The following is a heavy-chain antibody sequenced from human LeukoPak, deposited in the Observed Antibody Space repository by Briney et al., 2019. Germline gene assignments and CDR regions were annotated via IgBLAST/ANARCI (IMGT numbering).Heavy chain of an antibody. J-gene: IGHJ6*03. CDR1: GGSFSGYY. CDR2: INHSGST. D-gene: IGHD3-3*01. CDR3: ARGFNFWSAESMDV. Sequence: PSETLSLTCAVYGGSFSGYYWSWIRQPPGKGLVWIGEINHSGSTNYNPSLKSRVTISVDTSKNQFSLKLSSVTAADTAVYYCARGFNFWSAESMDVWGKGTTVTVSS. V-gene: IGHV4-34*01.